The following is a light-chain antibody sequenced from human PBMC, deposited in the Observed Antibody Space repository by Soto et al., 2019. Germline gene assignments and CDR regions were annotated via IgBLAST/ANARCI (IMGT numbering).Light chain of an antibody. CDR2: GNN. CDR1: SSNIGAGYD. V-gene: IGLV1-40*01. CDR3: QSYDSSLSAHVV. J-gene: IGLJ2*01. Sequence: QAVVTQPPSVSGAPGQRVTISCTGSSSNIGAGYDVHWYQQLPGTAPKLLIYGNNNRPSGVPDRFSGSKSGTSASLAITGLQAEDEADYYCQSYDSSLSAHVVFGGGTKVTVL.